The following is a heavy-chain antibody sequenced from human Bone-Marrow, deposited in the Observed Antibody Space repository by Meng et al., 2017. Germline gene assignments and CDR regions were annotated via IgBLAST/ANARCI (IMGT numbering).Heavy chain of an antibody. J-gene: IGHJ6*02. D-gene: IGHD3-10*01. CDR1: GFSFSSYA. Sequence: GESLKISCAASGFSFSSYAMSWVRHAPGKGLEWVSALSGGGFTTYYADSVKGRFTISRHNSKNTLYLQMNSLRAEDTAVYYCARDEGITMVRGVIHYYYGMDVWGQGTTVTVSS. CDR3: ARDEGITMVRGVIHYYYGMDV. V-gene: IGHV3-23*01. CDR2: LSGGGFTT.